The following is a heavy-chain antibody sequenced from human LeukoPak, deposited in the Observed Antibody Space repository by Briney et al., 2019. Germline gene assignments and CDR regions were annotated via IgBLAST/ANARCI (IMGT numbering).Heavy chain of an antibody. J-gene: IGHJ6*02. CDR3: ARALPAADGMGV. Sequence: ASVKVSCKASGGTFSSYAISWVRQAPGQGLEWMGRIIPIFGIANYAQKFQGRVTITADKSTSTAYMELSSLRSEDTAVYYCARALPAADGMGVWGQGTTVTVSS. V-gene: IGHV1-69*04. CDR1: GGTFSSYA. D-gene: IGHD2-2*01. CDR2: IIPIFGIA.